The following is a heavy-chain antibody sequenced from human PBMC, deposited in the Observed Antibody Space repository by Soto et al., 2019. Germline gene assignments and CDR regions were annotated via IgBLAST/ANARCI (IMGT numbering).Heavy chain of an antibody. CDR3: ARVIVVVPAANWFDP. D-gene: IGHD2-2*01. Sequence: SQTLSLTCAISGDSVSSNSAAWNWIRQSPSRGLEWLGRTYYRSKWYNDYAVSVKSRVTINPDTSKNQFSLQLNSVTPEDTAVYYCARVIVVVPAANWFDPWGQGTLVTVSS. V-gene: IGHV6-1*01. CDR1: GDSVSSNSAA. J-gene: IGHJ5*02. CDR2: TYYRSKWYN.